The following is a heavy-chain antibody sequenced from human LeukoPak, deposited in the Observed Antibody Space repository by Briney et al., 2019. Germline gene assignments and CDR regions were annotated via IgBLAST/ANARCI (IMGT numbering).Heavy chain of an antibody. Sequence: PSETLSLTCTVSGGSISSSSYYWGWIRQPPGKGLEWIGSIYYSGSTYYNPSLKSQVTISVDTSKNQFSLKLSSVTAADTAVYYCARHAYYDFWSGYYTSDYFDYWGQGTLVTVSS. CDR2: IYYSGST. D-gene: IGHD3-3*01. CDR3: ARHAYYDFWSGYYTSDYFDY. J-gene: IGHJ4*02. CDR1: GGSISSSSYY. V-gene: IGHV4-39*01.